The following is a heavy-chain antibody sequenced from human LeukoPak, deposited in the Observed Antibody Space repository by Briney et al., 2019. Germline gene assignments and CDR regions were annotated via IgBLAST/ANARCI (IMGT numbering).Heavy chain of an antibody. Sequence: GGSLRLSCAASGFTFSSYAMHWVRQAPGKGLEWVAVISYDGSNKYYADSVKGRFTISRDNSKNTLYLQMNSLRAEDTAVYYCARDLYSSGWYADYWGQGTLVTVPS. CDR3: ARDLYSSGWYADY. CDR2: ISYDGSNK. D-gene: IGHD6-19*01. J-gene: IGHJ4*02. CDR1: GFTFSSYA. V-gene: IGHV3-30*04.